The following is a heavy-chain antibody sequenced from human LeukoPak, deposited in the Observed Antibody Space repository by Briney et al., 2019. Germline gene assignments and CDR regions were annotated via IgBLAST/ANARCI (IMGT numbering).Heavy chain of an antibody. CDR2: INPSGGSA. CDR1: GYTFTSYY. CDR3: ARGRWLGNIDDY. J-gene: IGHJ4*02. V-gene: IGHV1-46*01. Sequence: ASVKVSCKASGYTFTSYYMHWVRQAPGQGLEWMGIINPSGGSARYAQKFQGRVTMTGDMSTSTVYLELSSLRSEDTAVYYCARGRWLGNIDDYWGQGTLVTVSS. D-gene: IGHD3-10*01.